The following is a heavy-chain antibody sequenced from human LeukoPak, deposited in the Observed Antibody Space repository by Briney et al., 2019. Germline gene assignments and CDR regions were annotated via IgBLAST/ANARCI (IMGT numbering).Heavy chain of an antibody. CDR1: GYTFSIYG. CDR3: ARPAESGSYSSGMDV. D-gene: IGHD1-26*01. J-gene: IGHJ6*02. V-gene: IGHV1-8*02. Sequence: GASVKVSCKASGYTFSIYGISWVRQATGQGLEWMGWMNPNSGNTGYAQKFQGRVTMTRNTSISTAYMELSSLRSEDTAVYYCARPAESGSYSSGMDVWGQGTTVTVSS. CDR2: MNPNSGNT.